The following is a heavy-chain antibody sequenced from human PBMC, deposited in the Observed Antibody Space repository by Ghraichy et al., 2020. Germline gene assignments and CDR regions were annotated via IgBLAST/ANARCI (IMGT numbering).Heavy chain of an antibody. CDR3: AKDYYYDSMLPVLASS. Sequence: GESLNISCAASGFTFSSYAMSWVRQAPGKGLEWVSAISGSGGSTYYADSVKGRFTISRDNSKNTLYLQMNSLRAEDTAVYYCAKDYYYDSMLPVLASSWGQGTLVTVSS. D-gene: IGHD3-22*01. V-gene: IGHV3-23*01. J-gene: IGHJ4*02. CDR1: GFTFSSYA. CDR2: ISGSGGST.